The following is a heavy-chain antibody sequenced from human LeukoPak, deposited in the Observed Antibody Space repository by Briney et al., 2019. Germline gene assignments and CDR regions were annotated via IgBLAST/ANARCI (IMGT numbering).Heavy chain of an antibody. J-gene: IGHJ4*02. CDR3: AKGDSGFYFYFDH. V-gene: IGHV3-30*18. Sequence: GRSLRLSCAASEFTFSNYGMHWVRQAPGKGLEWVAAILSDGSDKYYADSVKGRFTISRDNSKNTLYLQMNSLRAEDTAVYYCAKGDSGFYFYFDHWGQGTLVTVSS. D-gene: IGHD3-22*01. CDR2: ILSDGSDK. CDR1: EFTFSNYG.